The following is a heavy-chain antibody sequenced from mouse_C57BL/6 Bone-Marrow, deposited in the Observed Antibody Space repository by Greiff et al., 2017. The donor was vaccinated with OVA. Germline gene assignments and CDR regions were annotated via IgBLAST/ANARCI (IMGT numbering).Heavy chain of an antibody. CDR2: IYPGGGYT. CDR1: GYTFTNYW. Sequence: QVQLQQSGAELVRPGTSVKMSCKASGYTFTNYWIGWARQRPGHGLEWIGDIYPGGGYTNYNEKFKGKSTLTADKSYSTTYMQFSSLTSEDAAIDYCARSRDGYYWYFDVWGTGTTVTVSA. J-gene: IGHJ1*03. V-gene: IGHV1-63*01. D-gene: IGHD2-3*01. CDR3: ARSRDGYYWYFDV.